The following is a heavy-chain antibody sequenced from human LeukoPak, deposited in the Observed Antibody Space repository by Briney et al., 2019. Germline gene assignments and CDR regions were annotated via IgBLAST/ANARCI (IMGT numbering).Heavy chain of an antibody. CDR3: ARYGSSRGYYYYYYMDV. CDR1: GGSFSVYY. V-gene: IGHV4-34*01. Sequence: SETLSLTCAVYGGSFSVYYWSWIRQPPGKGLEWIGEINHSGSTNYNPSLKSRVTISVDTSKNQFSLKLSSVTAADTAVYYCARYGSSRGYYYYYYMDVWDKGTTVTISS. D-gene: IGHD6-13*01. J-gene: IGHJ6*03. CDR2: INHSGST.